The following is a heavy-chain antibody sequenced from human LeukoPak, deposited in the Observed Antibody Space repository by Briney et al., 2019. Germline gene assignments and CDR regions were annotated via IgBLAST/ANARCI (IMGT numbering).Heavy chain of an antibody. V-gene: IGHV4-59*01. J-gene: IGHJ6*03. D-gene: IGHD4-17*01. CDR1: GGSISSYY. CDR2: IYYSGST. CDR3: ASLTTDYYMDV. Sequence: PSETLSLTCTVSGGSISSYYWSWIRQPPGKGLEWIGYIYYSGSTNYNPSLKSRVTISVDTSKNQFSLKLSSVTAADTAVYYCASLTTDYYMDVWGKGTTVTVSS.